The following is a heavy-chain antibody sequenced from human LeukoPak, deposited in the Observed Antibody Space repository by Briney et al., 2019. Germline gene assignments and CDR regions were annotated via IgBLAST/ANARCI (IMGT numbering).Heavy chain of an antibody. D-gene: IGHD1-14*01. Sequence: SETLSLTCAVYGGSFSGYSWNWIRQPPVKGLEWIGEINHSGGTNYNPSLKSRVTISVDTSKNQFSLKLSSVTAADTAVYYCARNNRNGGAFDIWGQGTMVTVSS. J-gene: IGHJ3*02. CDR2: INHSGGT. CDR1: GGSFSGYS. CDR3: ARNNRNGGAFDI. V-gene: IGHV4-34*01.